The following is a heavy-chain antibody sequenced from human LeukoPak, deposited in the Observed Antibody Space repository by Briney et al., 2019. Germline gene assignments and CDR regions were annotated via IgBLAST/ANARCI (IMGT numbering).Heavy chain of an antibody. D-gene: IGHD3-3*01. CDR1: GFTFSNCA. CDR3: ARDAHITIFGVVITPHYYGMDV. CDR2: ISSSSSYI. J-gene: IGHJ6*02. Sequence: GGSLRLSCAASGFTFSNCAMHWVRQAPGKGLEWVSSISSSSSYIYYADSVKGRFTISRDNAKNSLYLQMNSLRAEDTAVYYCARDAHITIFGVVITPHYYGMDVWGQGTTVTVSS. V-gene: IGHV3-21*01.